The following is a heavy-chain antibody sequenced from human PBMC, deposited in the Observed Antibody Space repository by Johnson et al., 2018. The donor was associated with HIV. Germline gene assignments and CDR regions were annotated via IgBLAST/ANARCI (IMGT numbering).Heavy chain of an antibody. D-gene: IGHD3-10*01. CDR3: ARRMVQGVIITSGAFDI. CDR2: ISYDGSNK. V-gene: IGHV3-30*03. J-gene: IGHJ3*02. Sequence: QVQLVESGGGVVQPGRSLRLSCAASGFTFSSYAMHWVRQAPGKGLEWVAIISYDGSNKYYADSVKGRFTISTDNSKNTLYLQMNSLRAEDTAVYYCARRMVQGVIITSGAFDIWGQGTMVTVSS. CDR1: GFTFSSYA.